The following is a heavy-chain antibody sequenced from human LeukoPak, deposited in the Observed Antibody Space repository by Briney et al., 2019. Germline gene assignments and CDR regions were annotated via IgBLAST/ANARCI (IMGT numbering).Heavy chain of an antibody. CDR2: ISSSSVYI. CDR3: ARDRRVQLWSPAGFDY. V-gene: IGHV3-21*01. J-gene: IGHJ4*02. CDR1: GFTFNTYT. Sequence: GGSLRLSCAASGFTFNTYTMNWVRQAPGKGLEWVSSISSSSVYIYYADSVKGRFTISRDNAKNSLYLQMNSLRAEDTAVYYCARDRRVQLWSPAGFDYWGQGTLVTVSS. D-gene: IGHD5-18*01.